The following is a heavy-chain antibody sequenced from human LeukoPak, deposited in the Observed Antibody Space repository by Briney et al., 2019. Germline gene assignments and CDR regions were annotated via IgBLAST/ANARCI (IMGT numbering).Heavy chain of an antibody. CDR2: IYYSGST. CDR1: GGSISSGDYY. Sequence: PSETLSLTCTVSGGSISSGDYYWSWIRQPPGKGLEWIRYIYYSGSTYYNPSLKSRVTISVDTSKNQFSLKLSSVTAADTAVYYCAGEGEFLEWLSLAGFDPWGQGTLVTVSS. D-gene: IGHD3-3*01. J-gene: IGHJ5*02. CDR3: AGEGEFLEWLSLAGFDP. V-gene: IGHV4-30-4*08.